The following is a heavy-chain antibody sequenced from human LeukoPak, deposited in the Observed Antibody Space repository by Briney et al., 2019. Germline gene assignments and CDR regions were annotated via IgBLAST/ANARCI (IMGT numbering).Heavy chain of an antibody. CDR3: AKDKDSPMITHRFDP. CDR2: ISGSGFTT. V-gene: IGHV3-23*01. J-gene: IGHJ5*02. Sequence: GGSLRLSCAASGFTFSSYAMSWVRQAPGKGLEWVSGISGSGFTTYYADSVKGRFTISRDNSKNTLYLQMNSLRGEDTAVYYCAKDKDSPMITHRFDPWGQGTLVTVSS. CDR1: GFTFSSYA. D-gene: IGHD5-18*01.